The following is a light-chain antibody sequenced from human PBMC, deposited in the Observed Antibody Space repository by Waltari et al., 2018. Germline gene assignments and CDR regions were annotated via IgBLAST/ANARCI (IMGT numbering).Light chain of an antibody. V-gene: IGKV3-11*01. CDR3: YQHSSGYS. CDR2: SVS. CDR1: QSVSSY. J-gene: IGKJ2*03. Sequence: VILTQSPATLSLSPGERATLSCRASQSVSSYLAWYQQKPGQAPRLLIHSVSSRATGIPDRFSGSGSGTEFTLTISSLEPEDVGVYHCYQHSSGYSFGQGTKVEIK.